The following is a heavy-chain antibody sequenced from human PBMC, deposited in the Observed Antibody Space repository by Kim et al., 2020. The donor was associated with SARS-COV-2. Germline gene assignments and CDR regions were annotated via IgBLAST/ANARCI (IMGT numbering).Heavy chain of an antibody. Sequence: SETLSLTCTVSGGSISSGGYYWSWIRQHPGKGLEWIGYIYYSGSTYYNPSLKSRVTISVDTSKNQFSLKLSSVTAADTAVYYCARGERSTSPKGSGVYYYGMDVWGQGTTVTVSS. J-gene: IGHJ6*02. V-gene: IGHV4-31*03. CDR2: IYYSGST. CDR3: ARGERSTSPKGSGVYYYGMDV. D-gene: IGHD2-2*01. CDR1: GGSISSGGYY.